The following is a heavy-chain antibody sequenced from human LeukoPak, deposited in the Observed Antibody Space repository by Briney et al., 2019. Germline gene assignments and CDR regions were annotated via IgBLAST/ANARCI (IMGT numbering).Heavy chain of an antibody. V-gene: IGHV3-48*02. D-gene: IGHD6-19*01. CDR3: AAIYNSGSGY. CDR1: GFSFSSYT. CDR2: ITGSGRTI. J-gene: IGHJ4*02. Sequence: GGSLRLSCAASGFSFSSYTMNWVRQAPGKGLEWVSYITGSGRTIYYADSVKGRFTISRDNAKNSLYLQMNSLRDEDTAVYYCAAIYNSGSGYWGQGTLVTVSS.